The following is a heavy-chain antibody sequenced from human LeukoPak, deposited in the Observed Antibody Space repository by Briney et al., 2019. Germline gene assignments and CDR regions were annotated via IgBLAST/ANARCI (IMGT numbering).Heavy chain of an antibody. CDR2: ISYDGSNK. V-gene: IGHV3-30*18. Sequence: GGSLRLSCAASGFTFSSYGMHWVRQAPGKGLEWVAVISYDGSNKYYADSVKGRFTISRDNSKNTLYLQMNSLRAEDTAVYYCAKVGASGSYSIDYWGQGTMVTVSS. CDR1: GFTFSSYG. D-gene: IGHD1-26*01. J-gene: IGHJ3*01. CDR3: AKVGASGSYSIDY.